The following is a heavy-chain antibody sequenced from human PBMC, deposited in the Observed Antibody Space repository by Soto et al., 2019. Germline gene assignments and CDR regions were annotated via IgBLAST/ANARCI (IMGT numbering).Heavy chain of an antibody. D-gene: IGHD6-19*01. V-gene: IGHV3-23*01. Sequence: GGSLRLSCAASGFSFPTYAMSWVRQAPGRGLEWVSAISGTGGSTYYADSVKGRFTISRDNSKNTLSLQMNSLRAEDTAVYYCATQGSKRALSNIGWYYNYWGQGTPVTVSS. CDR1: GFSFPTYA. J-gene: IGHJ4*02. CDR2: ISGTGGST. CDR3: ATQGSKRALSNIGWYYNY.